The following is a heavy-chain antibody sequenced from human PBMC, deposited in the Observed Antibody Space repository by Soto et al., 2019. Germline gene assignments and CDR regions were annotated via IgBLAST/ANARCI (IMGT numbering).Heavy chain of an antibody. D-gene: IGHD5-18*01. CDR1: GGSISSGDYY. J-gene: IGHJ6*02. V-gene: IGHV4-30-4*01. CDR2: IYYTGST. CDR3: ARVFGHNTGYYSVYFMDV. Sequence: SETLSLTCNVSGGSISSGDYYWTWIRQSPGKGLEWIGYIYYTGSTFYSPSLKSRGTISLDTSENPFYLDMNSVTAADTAVYFCARVFGHNTGYYSVYFMDVWGQGTTVT.